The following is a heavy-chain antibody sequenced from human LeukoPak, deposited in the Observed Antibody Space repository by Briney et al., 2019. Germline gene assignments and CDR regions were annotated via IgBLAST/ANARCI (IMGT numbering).Heavy chain of an antibody. V-gene: IGHV3-74*01. CDR2: INSDGSSR. D-gene: IGHD6-19*01. J-gene: IGHJ4*02. Sequence: GGSLRLSCAASGFTFSNYWMHWVRQAPGKGLVWVSRINSDGSSRNYADSVKGRFTISRDNAKNTLYLQMNSLRAEDMAVYYCARDYSSGWRLDYWGQGTLVTVSS. CDR1: GFTFSNYW. CDR3: ARDYSSGWRLDY.